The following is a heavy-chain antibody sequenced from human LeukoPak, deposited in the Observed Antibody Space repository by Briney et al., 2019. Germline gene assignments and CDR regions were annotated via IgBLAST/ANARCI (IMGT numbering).Heavy chain of an antibody. Sequence: GGSLRLSCAASGFTFSSYGMHWVRQAPGKGLEWVAFIRYDGSNKYYADSVKGRFTISRDNSKNTLYLQMNSLRAEDTAVYYCAKGYYDSSGYALYADAFDIWGQGTMVTVSS. J-gene: IGHJ3*02. CDR2: IRYDGSNK. D-gene: IGHD3-22*01. CDR3: AKGYYDSSGYALYADAFDI. V-gene: IGHV3-30*02. CDR1: GFTFSSYG.